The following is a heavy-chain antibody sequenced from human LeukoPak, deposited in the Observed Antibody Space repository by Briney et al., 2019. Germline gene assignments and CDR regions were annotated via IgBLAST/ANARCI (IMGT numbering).Heavy chain of an antibody. J-gene: IGHJ3*02. CDR2: ISGSGGST. Sequence: GGSLRLSCATSGFTFSSYAMSWVRQAPGKGLEWVSAISGSGGSTYYADSVKGRFTISRDNSKNTLYLQMNSLRAEDTAVYYCAKDLDIVVVPAAYGGYAFDIWGQGTMVTVSS. CDR1: GFTFSSYA. V-gene: IGHV3-23*01. D-gene: IGHD2-2*01. CDR3: AKDLDIVVVPAAYGGYAFDI.